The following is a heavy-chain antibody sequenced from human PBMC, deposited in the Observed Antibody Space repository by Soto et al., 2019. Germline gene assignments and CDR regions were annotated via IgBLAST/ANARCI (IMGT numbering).Heavy chain of an antibody. CDR1: GGSISSLSYY. Sequence: KPSETLSLTCTVSGGSISSLSYYWGWIRQPPGKGLEWIGSIFFTGNTYYNPSLESRVAISVDTSRNHFSLTVNSVTAADTAVYYCASRHCSGGNCYNPGFDSWGKGTLVTVSS. CDR3: ASRHCSGGNCYNPGFDS. CDR2: IFFTGNT. D-gene: IGHD2-15*01. J-gene: IGHJ4*02. V-gene: IGHV4-39*02.